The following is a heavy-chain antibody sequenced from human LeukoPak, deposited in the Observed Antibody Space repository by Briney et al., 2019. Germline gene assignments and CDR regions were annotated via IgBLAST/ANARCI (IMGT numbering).Heavy chain of an antibody. Sequence: SVKVSCKASGGTFISYAISWVRQAPGQGLEWMGGIIPIFGTANYAQKFQGRVTITADESTSTAYMELSSLRSEDTAVYYCARGPPDYYDSSGYYSAGWGQGTLVTVSS. V-gene: IGHV1-69*01. CDR2: IIPIFGTA. D-gene: IGHD3-22*01. CDR1: GGTFISYA. CDR3: ARGPPDYYDSSGYYSAG. J-gene: IGHJ4*02.